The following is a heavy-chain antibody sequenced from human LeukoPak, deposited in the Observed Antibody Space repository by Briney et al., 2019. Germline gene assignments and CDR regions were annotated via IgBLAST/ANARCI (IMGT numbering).Heavy chain of an antibody. D-gene: IGHD2-2*01. CDR2: INPNSGGT. Sequence: ASVKVSCKASGYTFTGYYMHWVRQAPGQGLEWMGWINPNSGGTNYAQKFQGRVTMTRDTSISTAYMELSRLRSDDTAVYYCARWHPPSMYCSSTSCHLSPNWFDPWGQGTLVTVSS. V-gene: IGHV1-2*02. J-gene: IGHJ5*02. CDR1: GYTFTGYY. CDR3: ARWHPPSMYCSSTSCHLSPNWFDP.